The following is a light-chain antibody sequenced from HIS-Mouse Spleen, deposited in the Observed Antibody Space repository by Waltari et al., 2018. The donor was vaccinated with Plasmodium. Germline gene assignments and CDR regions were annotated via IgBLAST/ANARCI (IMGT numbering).Light chain of an antibody. J-gene: IGKJ4*01. CDR1: QGISSY. V-gene: IGKV1-9*01. CDR3: QQLNSYPLT. Sequence: DIQLTQSPSFLSAAVADRVTITCRASQGISSYLAWYQQKPGKAPKLLIYAASTLQSGVPSSFSGSGSGTEFTLTISSLQPEDFATYYCQQLNSYPLTFGGGTKVEIK. CDR2: AAS.